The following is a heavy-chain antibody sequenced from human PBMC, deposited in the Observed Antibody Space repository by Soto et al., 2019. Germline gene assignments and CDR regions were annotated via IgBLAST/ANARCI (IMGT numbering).Heavy chain of an antibody. J-gene: IGHJ4*02. CDR1: GGSISSGGYY. D-gene: IGHD5-18*01. V-gene: IGHV4-31*03. CDR3: ARHSDTAMVTVHY. CDR2: IYYSGST. Sequence: SETLSLTCTVSGGSISSGGYYWSWIRQHPGKGLEWIGYIYYSGSTYYNPSLKSRVTISVDTSKNQFSLKLSSVTAADTAVYYCARHSDTAMVTVHYWGQGTLVTVSS.